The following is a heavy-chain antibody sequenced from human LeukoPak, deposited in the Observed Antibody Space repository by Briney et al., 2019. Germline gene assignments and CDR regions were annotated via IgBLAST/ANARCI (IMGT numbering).Heavy chain of an antibody. CDR1: GYSFTSYG. CDR2: ISSYGSNT. J-gene: IGHJ6*03. CDR3: ARVHYVISYYYMDV. D-gene: IGHD2/OR15-2a*01. V-gene: IGHV1-18*01. Sequence: ASVTVSCKASGYSFTSYGISWVRQAPGQGLEWMGWISSYGSNTNYARRLQGRVTMTTDTSTSTAYMELRSLRSDDSAVYYCARVHYVISYYYMDVWGEGTTVTISS.